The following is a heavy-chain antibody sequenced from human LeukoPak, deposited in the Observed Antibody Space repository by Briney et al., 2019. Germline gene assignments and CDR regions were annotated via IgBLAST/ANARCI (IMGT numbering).Heavy chain of an antibody. CDR3: ARGGDGSGYYYFDY. Sequence: PGGSLRLSCAASGFAVGSNYMNWVRQAPGKGLEGVSVFYSGGGTYYADSEKGRFTISRDISKNTLYLQMNSLRAEDTAVYYCARGGDGSGYYYFDYWGQGTLVTVSS. CDR2: FYSGGGT. D-gene: IGHD3-22*01. CDR1: GFAVGSNY. J-gene: IGHJ4*02. V-gene: IGHV3-53*01.